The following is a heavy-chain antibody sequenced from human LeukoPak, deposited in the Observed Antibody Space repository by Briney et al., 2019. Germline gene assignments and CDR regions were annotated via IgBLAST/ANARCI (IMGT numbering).Heavy chain of an antibody. CDR1: GFTFSSYA. CDR3: AKRDERFLEWLLSYLDY. V-gene: IGHV3-23*01. D-gene: IGHD3-3*01. Sequence: GGSLRLSCAASGFTFSSYAMSWVRQAPGKGLEWVSGISGSGGSTYYADSVKGRFTISRDNSKNTLYLQMNSLRAEDTAVYYCAKRDERFLEWLLSYLDYWGQGTLVTVSS. CDR2: ISGSGGST. J-gene: IGHJ4*02.